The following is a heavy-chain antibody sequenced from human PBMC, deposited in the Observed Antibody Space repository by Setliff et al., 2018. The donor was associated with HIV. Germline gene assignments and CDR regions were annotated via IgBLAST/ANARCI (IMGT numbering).Heavy chain of an antibody. D-gene: IGHD3-10*01. V-gene: IGHV3-49*04. CDR2: IRSGLYGGTT. J-gene: IGHJ5*02. Sequence: PGGSLRLSCRASGFNFGESVLNWVRQAPEKGLEWVGFIRSGLYGGTTEYAASVKGRFTILRDDSKSLAYLQMNSLKTDDTAVYYCTRAALLTVIRGKSGGWFDPWGQGTLVTVSS. CDR1: GFNFGESV. CDR3: TRAALLTVIRGKSGGWFDP.